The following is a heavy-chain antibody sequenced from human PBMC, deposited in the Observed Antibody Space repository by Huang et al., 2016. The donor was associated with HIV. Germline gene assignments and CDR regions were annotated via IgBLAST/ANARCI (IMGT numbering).Heavy chain of an antibody. J-gene: IGHJ2*01. CDR1: GGSINTGRYY. Sequence: QMRFQESGPGLVKPSGTLSLTCNVSGGSINTGRYYWGWIRQPPGKGLEWVGSLSYTGKRHYDPALKGRLTMSAETSKNQFSLNLSSVTAADTAIYYCARNHDFWRGRMFAISYFDVWGRGTLVTVAS. D-gene: IGHD3-3*01. CDR2: LSYTGKR. V-gene: IGHV4-39*01. CDR3: ARNHDFWRGRMFAISYFDV.